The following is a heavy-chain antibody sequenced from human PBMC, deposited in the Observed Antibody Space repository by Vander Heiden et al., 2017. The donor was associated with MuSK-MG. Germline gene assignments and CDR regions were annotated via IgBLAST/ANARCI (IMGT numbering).Heavy chain of an antibody. J-gene: IGHJ4*02. CDR3: ARLQAGY. V-gene: IGHV3-7*03. Sequence: EVQLVESGGGLVQPGGSLRLSCVVSGFTFSTYWMNLVRRAPGKGLEWVANIKQDGSEKNYVDSVKGRFTISRDNAKNSLYLQMNSLRAEDTAVYYCARLQAGYWGQGTLVTVSS. CDR2: IKQDGSEK. CDR1: GFTFSTYW.